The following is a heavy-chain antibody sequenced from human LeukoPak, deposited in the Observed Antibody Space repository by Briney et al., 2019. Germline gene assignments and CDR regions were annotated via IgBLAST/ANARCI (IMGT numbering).Heavy chain of an antibody. Sequence: PSETLSLTCTVSGGSIDNSNWWSWVRQPPGKGLEWIGSIYYSGSTYYNPSLKSRVTISVDTSKNQFSLKLSSVTAADTAVYYCARRLGQQLAACWFDPWGQGTLVTVSS. D-gene: IGHD6-13*01. CDR3: ARRLGQQLAACWFDP. CDR1: GGSIDNSNW. CDR2: IYYSGST. J-gene: IGHJ5*02. V-gene: IGHV4-39*01.